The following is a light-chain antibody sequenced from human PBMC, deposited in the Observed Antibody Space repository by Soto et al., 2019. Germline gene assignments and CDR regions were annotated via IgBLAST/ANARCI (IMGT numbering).Light chain of an antibody. CDR1: QSVSSSY. CDR3: QQHGSSPPWT. J-gene: IGKJ1*01. V-gene: IGKV3-20*01. CDR2: GAS. Sequence: EIVLTQSPGTLSLSPGERATLSCRASQSVSSSYLAWYQQKPGQAPRLLIYGASSRATGIPDRFSGSGSGTDFTLTISRLEPEHLAVYYCQQHGSSPPWTFGQGTKVEIK.